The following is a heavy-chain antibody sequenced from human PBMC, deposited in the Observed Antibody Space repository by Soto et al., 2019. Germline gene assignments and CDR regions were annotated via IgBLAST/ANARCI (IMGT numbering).Heavy chain of an antibody. CDR2: IYYSGST. D-gene: IGHD3-10*01. V-gene: IGHV4-31*03. CDR3: ARDLPAMIRGVIKNYYGMDV. CDR1: GGSISSGGYY. Sequence: SETLSLTCTVSGGSISSGGYYWSWIRQHPGKGLEWIGYIYYSGSTYYNPSLKSRVTISVDTSKNQFSLKLSSVTAADTAVYYCARDLPAMIRGVIKNYYGMDVWGQGTTVTVSS. J-gene: IGHJ6*02.